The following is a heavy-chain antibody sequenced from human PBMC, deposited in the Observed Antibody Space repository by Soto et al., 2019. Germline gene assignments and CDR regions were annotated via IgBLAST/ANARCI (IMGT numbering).Heavy chain of an antibody. V-gene: IGHV4-31*03. CDR1: GGSISSGGYY. D-gene: IGHD1-1*01. CDR2: IYYSGSA. J-gene: IGHJ4*02. CDR3: ARSRLTAAPVPADY. Sequence: QVQLQESGPGLVKPSQTLSLTCTVSGGSISSGGYYWSWIRQHPGKGLEWIGYIYYSGSAYYNPSLKSRVTTTVDPSKNQFSLKLSSVTAAATAVYSCARSRLTAAPVPADYWGQGTLVTVSS.